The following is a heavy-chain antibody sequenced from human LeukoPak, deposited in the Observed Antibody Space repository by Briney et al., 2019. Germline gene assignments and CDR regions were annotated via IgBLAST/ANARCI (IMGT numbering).Heavy chain of an antibody. Sequence: ASVKVPCKASGFIFTGYHMHWVRQAPGQGLEWMGWVNPNSGDTNYAQKFQGRVTMTTDTSISTAYMDLSGLRSDDTAVYYCARDDGLDYWGQGTLVTVSS. V-gene: IGHV1-2*02. CDR1: GFIFTGYH. CDR2: VNPNSGDT. J-gene: IGHJ4*02. CDR3: ARDDGLDY.